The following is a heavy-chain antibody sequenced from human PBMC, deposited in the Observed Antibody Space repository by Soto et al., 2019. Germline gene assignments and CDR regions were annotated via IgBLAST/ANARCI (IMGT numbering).Heavy chain of an antibody. CDR1: GGSISSSSYY. Sequence: SETLSLTCTVSGGSISSSSYYWGWIRQPPGKGLEWIGSIYYSGSTYYNPSLKSRVTISVDTSKNQFSLKLSSVTAADTAVYYCARGGITMIVVVISEFDYWGQGTLVTVSS. D-gene: IGHD3-22*01. CDR3: ARGGITMIVVVISEFDY. CDR2: IYYSGST. V-gene: IGHV4-39*01. J-gene: IGHJ4*02.